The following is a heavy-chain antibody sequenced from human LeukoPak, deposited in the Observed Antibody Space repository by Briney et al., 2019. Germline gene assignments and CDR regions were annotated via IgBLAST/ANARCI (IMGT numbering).Heavy chain of an antibody. J-gene: IGHJ4*01. CDR2: ISNSGVHT. CDR3: ARVAALRHYFDN. CDR1: GFTFSDYY. V-gene: IGHV3-11*05. Sequence: GGSLRLSCAASGFTFSDYYMNWIRQAPGKGLEWISHISNSGVHTKYADFVRGRFTISRDNTKKSLYLQMNSLRAEDTAIYYCARVAALRHYFDNWGHRTIVSVSS. D-gene: IGHD6-19*01.